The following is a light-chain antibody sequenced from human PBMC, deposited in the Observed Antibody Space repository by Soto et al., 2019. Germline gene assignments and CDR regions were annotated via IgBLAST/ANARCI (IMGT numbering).Light chain of an antibody. J-gene: IGKJ4*02. CDR3: QQHNNWPLT. CDR1: QSISNN. Sequence: EIVMTQSPATLSVAPGVRATLSCRASQSISNNLAWYQQKPGQAPRLLIFGASTRATGIPARFSGSGSGTEFTLTISSLQSEDFAVYYCQQHNNWPLTFGGGTKVEIK. V-gene: IGKV3-15*01. CDR2: GAS.